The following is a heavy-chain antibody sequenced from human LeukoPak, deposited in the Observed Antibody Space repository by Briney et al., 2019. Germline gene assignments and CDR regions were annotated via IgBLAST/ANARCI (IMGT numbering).Heavy chain of an antibody. Sequence: PGGSLRLSCAASGFTFSSYAMHWVRQAPGKGLEWVAVISYDGSNKYYADSVKGRFTISRDNSKNTLYLQMNSLRAEDTALYYCARVVDYGDYFDYWGQGTLVTVSS. D-gene: IGHD4-17*01. CDR2: ISYDGSNK. CDR1: GFTFSSYA. V-gene: IGHV3-30*04. CDR3: ARVVDYGDYFDY. J-gene: IGHJ4*02.